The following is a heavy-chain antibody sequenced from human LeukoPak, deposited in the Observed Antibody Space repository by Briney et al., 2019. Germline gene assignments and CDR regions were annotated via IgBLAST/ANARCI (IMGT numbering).Heavy chain of an antibody. CDR1: GYTFTNYG. J-gene: IGHJ4*02. CDR3: ARDNIGCWDY. Sequence: ASVKVSCKASGYTFTNYGISWVRQAPGQGLEWLGWISGYNGDTNYAQKLQGRVTMTTDTSTGTAYMELRSLRSDDTAVYYCARDNIGCWDYWGQGTLVTVSS. V-gene: IGHV1-18*01. CDR2: ISGYNGDT. D-gene: IGHD2/OR15-2a*01.